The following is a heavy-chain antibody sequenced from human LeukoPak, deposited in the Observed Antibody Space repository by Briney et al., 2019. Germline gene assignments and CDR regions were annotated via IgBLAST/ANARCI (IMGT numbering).Heavy chain of an antibody. CDR2: ISSSGTYI. V-gene: IGHV3-21*01. D-gene: IGHD6-13*01. J-gene: IGHJ6*02. CDR1: GLTFRAYS. Sequence: PGGSLRLSCAASGLTFRAYSINWVRQAPGRGLEWVSSISSSGTYIYYADSVKGRFTISRDNAKNSLSLQMNSLRAEDTAVYYCARVEQYSSSWYLGRPYYYYGMDVWGQGTTVTVSS. CDR3: ARVEQYSSSWYLGRPYYYYGMDV.